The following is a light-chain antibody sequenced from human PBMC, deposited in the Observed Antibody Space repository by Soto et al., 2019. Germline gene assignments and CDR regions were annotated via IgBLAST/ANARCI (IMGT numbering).Light chain of an antibody. Sequence: QSALTQPRSVSGSPGQSVTISCTGTSSDVGSYNFVSWHQQHPGKAPKLMIYDVAKRPSGVPDRFSGSKSGTSASLAISGLQSEDEADYYCAAWDDSLNGYVFGTGTKLTVL. V-gene: IGLV2-11*01. CDR1: SSDVGSYNF. CDR3: AAWDDSLNGYV. CDR2: DVA. J-gene: IGLJ1*01.